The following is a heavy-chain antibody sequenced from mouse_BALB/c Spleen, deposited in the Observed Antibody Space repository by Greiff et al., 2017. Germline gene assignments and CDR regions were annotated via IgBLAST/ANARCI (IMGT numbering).Heavy chain of an antibody. D-gene: IGHD2-3*01. CDR3: TRVDDGYYYFDY. V-gene: IGHV1-5*01. CDR2: IYPGNSDT. CDR1: GYTFTSYW. Sequence: VQLQQSGTVLARPGASVKMSCKASGYTFTSYWMHWVKQRPGQGLEWIGAIYPGNSDTSYNQKFKGKAKLTAVTSTSTAYMELSSLTNEDSAVYYCTRVDDGYYYFDYWGQGTTLTVSS. J-gene: IGHJ2*01.